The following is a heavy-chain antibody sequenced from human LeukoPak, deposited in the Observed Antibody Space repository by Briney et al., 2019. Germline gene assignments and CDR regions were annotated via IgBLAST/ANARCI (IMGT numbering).Heavy chain of an antibody. CDR1: GGSFSGYY. V-gene: IGHV4-34*01. Sequence: PSETLSLTCAVYGGSFSGYYWSWIRQPQGKGLEWIGETTHSGSTNYNPSLKRRVTISVDTSQNQFSLKLSSVTAADTAVYYCARSHKNYDFWSGYLDWFDPWGQGTLVTVSS. CDR2: TTHSGST. D-gene: IGHD3-3*01. J-gene: IGHJ5*02. CDR3: ARSHKNYDFWSGYLDWFDP.